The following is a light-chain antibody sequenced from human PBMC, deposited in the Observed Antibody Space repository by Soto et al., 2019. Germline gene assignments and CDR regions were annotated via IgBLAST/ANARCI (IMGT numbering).Light chain of an antibody. CDR3: SSYTSGSSRV. V-gene: IGLV2-14*03. CDR2: DVS. J-gene: IGLJ2*01. Sequence: QSVLTQPASVSGSPGQSITISCTGTSSDVGGYNYVSWYQHHPGKAPKLMIYDVSNRPSGVSSRFSSSKSGNTASLTISGLQAEDEADYYCSSYTSGSSRVFGGGTKLTVL. CDR1: SSDVGGYNY.